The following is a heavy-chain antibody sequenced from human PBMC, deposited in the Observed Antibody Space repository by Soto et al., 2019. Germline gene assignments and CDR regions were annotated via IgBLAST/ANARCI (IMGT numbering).Heavy chain of an antibody. CDR1: GFTFSSYA. V-gene: IGHV3-23*01. CDR2: ISGSGGST. J-gene: IGHJ4*02. CDR3: VAGGYEFDQ. D-gene: IGHD5-12*01. Sequence: EVQLLESGGGLVQPGGSLRLSCAASGFTFSSYAMSWVRQAPGKGLEWVSSISGSGGSTYYADSVKGRFTISRDKSKNTLYLQMNSLRAEDTAVYYCVAGGYEFDQLGQGTLVTVSS.